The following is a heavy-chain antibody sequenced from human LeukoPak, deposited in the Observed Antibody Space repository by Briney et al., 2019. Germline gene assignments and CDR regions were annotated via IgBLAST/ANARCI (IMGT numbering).Heavy chain of an antibody. CDR1: GFTFSSYS. CDR3: ARDTVTRGYYYYYGVDV. D-gene: IGHD4-17*01. CDR2: ISSSSSYI. J-gene: IGHJ6*02. V-gene: IGHV3-21*01. Sequence: GGSLRLPCAASGFTFSSYSMNWVRQAPGKGLEWVSSISSSSSYIYYADSVKGRFTISRDNAKNSLYLQMNSLRAEDTAVYYCARDTVTRGYYYYYGVDVWGQGTTVTVSS.